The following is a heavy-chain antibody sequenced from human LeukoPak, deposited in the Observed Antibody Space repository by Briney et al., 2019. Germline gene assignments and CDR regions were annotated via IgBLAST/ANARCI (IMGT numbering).Heavy chain of an antibody. Sequence: PSETLSLTCTVSGGSISGYYWSWIRQPPGKGLEWIGYIYYSGSTNYNPSLKSRVTISVDTSKNQFSLKLSSVTAADTAVYYCARVTYYYDSSGYYPDAFDIWGQGTMVTVSS. J-gene: IGHJ3*02. CDR1: GGSISGYY. CDR2: IYYSGST. D-gene: IGHD3-22*01. CDR3: ARVTYYYDSSGYYPDAFDI. V-gene: IGHV4-59*01.